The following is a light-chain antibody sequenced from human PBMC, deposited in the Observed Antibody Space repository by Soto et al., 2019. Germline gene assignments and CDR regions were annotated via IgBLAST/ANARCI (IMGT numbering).Light chain of an antibody. CDR3: GTWDSSLSAGVV. CDR1: SSNIGNNY. J-gene: IGLJ2*01. CDR2: DNN. Sequence: QSVLTQPPSVSAAPGQKVTISCSGSSSNIGNNYVSWYQQLPGTAPKLLIYDNNKRPSGIPDRFSCSKSGTSATLGITGLQTGAEADYYCGTWDSSLSAGVVFGGGTKVTVL. V-gene: IGLV1-51*01.